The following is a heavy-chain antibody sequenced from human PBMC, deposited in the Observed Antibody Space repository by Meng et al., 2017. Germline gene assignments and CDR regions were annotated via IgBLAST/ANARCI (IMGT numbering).Heavy chain of an antibody. J-gene: IGHJ4*02. D-gene: IGHD6-25*01. V-gene: IGHV1-2*06. CDR3: ARDEDISAAGKLFGDY. CDR2: INPKSGDT. Sequence: QGPRVTSGAGVTNPGAAVKVSCKPSGYNFPDYDIHWVRRAPGQGLEWMGRINPKSGDTHYAQKFQARVTMTGDTSISTAYMELSGLRSDDTAMYYCARDEDISAAGKLFGDYWGQGTLVTVSS. CDR1: GYNFPDYD.